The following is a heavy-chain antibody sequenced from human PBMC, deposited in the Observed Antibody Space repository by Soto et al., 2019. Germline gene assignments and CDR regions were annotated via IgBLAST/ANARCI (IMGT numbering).Heavy chain of an antibody. J-gene: IGHJ4*02. CDR1: GFTVSTSG. CDR3: TGEVASGY. CDR2: ISRDGGTK. D-gene: IGHD2-8*02. Sequence: QVQLVESGGGVVQPGRSLRLSCAVSGFTVSTSGMHWVRQAPGKGLEWVAVISRDGGTKFYADSVKGRFTISRDNSRNTLFLEMNSVRGDDMAVYYCTGEVASGYWGQGTLVTVSS. V-gene: IGHV3-30*03.